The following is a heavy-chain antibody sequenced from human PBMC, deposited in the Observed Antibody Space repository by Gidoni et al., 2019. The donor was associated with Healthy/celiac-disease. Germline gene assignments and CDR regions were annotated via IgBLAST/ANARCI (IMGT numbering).Heavy chain of an antibody. CDR1: GGTFSSYA. Sequence: QVQLVQSGAEVKKPGSSVKDSCTASGGTFSSYAISWVRQAPGQGLEWMGGILPIFGTANYAQKFQGRVTMTADESTSTAYTELSSLRSEDTAVYYCARGVGDDFWSGPPSYYGMDVWGQGTTVTVSS. CDR2: ILPIFGTA. V-gene: IGHV1-69*01. D-gene: IGHD3-3*01. J-gene: IGHJ6*02. CDR3: ARGVGDDFWSGPPSYYGMDV.